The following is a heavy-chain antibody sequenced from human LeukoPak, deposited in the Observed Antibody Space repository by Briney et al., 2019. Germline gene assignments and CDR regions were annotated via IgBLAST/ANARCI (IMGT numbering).Heavy chain of an antibody. CDR1: GFTFSDYY. J-gene: IGHJ6*02. CDR2: ISSSGSTI. D-gene: IGHD4-11*01. V-gene: IGHV3-11*04. Sequence: GGSLRLSCAASGFTFSDYYMSWIRQAPGKGLEWVSYISSSGSTIYYADSVKGRFTIPRDNAKNSLYLQMNSLRAEDTAVYYCARDGLQSYYYYGMDVWGQGTTVTVSS. CDR3: ARDGLQSYYYYGMDV.